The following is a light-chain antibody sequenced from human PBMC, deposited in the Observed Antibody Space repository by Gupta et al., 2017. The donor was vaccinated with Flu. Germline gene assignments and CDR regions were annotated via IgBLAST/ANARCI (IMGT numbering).Light chain of an antibody. CDR1: SSDVGSYNV. J-gene: IGLJ2*01. CDR3: SSYAGSSTFVL. CDR2: EGT. V-gene: IGLV2-23*03. Sequence: QSALTQPASVSGSPGQSITISCTGTSSDVGSYNVVSWYQQHPGKAPKLMIYEGTKRPSGVSNRFSGSKSGKTASLTISGLQAEDEADYYCSSYAGSSTFVLFGGGTKLTVL.